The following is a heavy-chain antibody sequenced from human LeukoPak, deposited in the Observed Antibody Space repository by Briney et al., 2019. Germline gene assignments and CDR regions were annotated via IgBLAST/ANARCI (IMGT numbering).Heavy chain of an antibody. CDR3: ARHQNSGSYPLDH. CDR2: IHSNGNT. V-gene: IGHV4-59*08. J-gene: IGHJ4*02. D-gene: IGHD3-10*01. CDR1: GGSISGSY. Sequence: SETLSLTCTVSGGSISGSYWSWFRQPPGERLEWIAYIHSNGNTNYNPSLKSRLTISVDTSKNRFSLRLTSVTAADTAVYYCARHQNSGSYPLDHWGQGTLVTVSS.